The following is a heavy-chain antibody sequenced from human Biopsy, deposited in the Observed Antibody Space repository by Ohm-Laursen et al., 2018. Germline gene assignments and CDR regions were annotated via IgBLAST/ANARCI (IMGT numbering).Heavy chain of an antibody. Sequence: SDTLSLTCTVTGGSISRSSYYWDWIHQPPGKGLEWIGSIYYSGSTYYNPSLKSRVTISADRSKNQFSLKLTSVTATDTAMYYCARQEFATSPLDYWGQGSLVTVSS. J-gene: IGHJ4*02. CDR3: ARQEFATSPLDY. D-gene: IGHD3-10*01. CDR1: GGSISRSSYY. V-gene: IGHV4-39*01. CDR2: IYYSGST.